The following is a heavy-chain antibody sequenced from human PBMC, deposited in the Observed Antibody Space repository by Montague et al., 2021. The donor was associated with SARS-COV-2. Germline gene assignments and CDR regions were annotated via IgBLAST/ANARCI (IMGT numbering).Heavy chain of an antibody. CDR1: GFSLRTAGTC. J-gene: IGHJ6*02. Sequence: PALVKPTQTLTLTCTFSGFSLRTAGTCVSWIRQPPGKAPQWLARIDWDGDKYYSRTLETRVSISTDTAKTQVVLTMTNVDPMDTATYYCARLSGVAPRCYYEGMDVGGQGTAVTASS. CDR3: ARLSGVAPRCYYEGMDV. CDR2: IDWDGDK. D-gene: IGHD7-27*01. V-gene: IGHV2-70*11.